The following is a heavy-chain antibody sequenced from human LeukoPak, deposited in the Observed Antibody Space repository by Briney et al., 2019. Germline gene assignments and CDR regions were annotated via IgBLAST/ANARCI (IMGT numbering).Heavy chain of an antibody. CDR2: IYSGGST. D-gene: IGHD3-10*01. V-gene: IGHV3-53*04. J-gene: IGHJ4*02. CDR3: ARGHGRAPGYFDY. CDR1: GFTVSSNY. Sequence: GGSLRLSCAASGFTVSSNYMSWVRQAPGKGLEWVSVIYSGGSTYYADSVKGRFTISRHNSKNTLYLQMNSLRAEDTAVYYCARGHGRAPGYFDYWGQGTLVNVSS.